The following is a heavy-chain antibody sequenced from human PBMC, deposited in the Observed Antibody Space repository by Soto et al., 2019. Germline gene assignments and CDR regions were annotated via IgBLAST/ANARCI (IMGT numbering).Heavy chain of an antibody. V-gene: IGHV3-30*03. D-gene: IGHD1-26*01. CDR1: GFTFSHYG. CDR3: ARYSGKYQGPIDY. CDR2: ISYDGSNK. J-gene: IGHJ4*02. Sequence: GGSLRLSCAASGFTFSHYGIHWVRQAPGKGLEWLAVISYDGSNKRYADSVKGRFTVSRDNSKNTLYLQMNGLRAEDTAVYFCARYSGKYQGPIDYWGQGTLVTVSS.